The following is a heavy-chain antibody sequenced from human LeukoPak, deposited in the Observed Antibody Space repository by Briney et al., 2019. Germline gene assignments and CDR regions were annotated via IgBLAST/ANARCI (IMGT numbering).Heavy chain of an antibody. D-gene: IGHD2-15*01. J-gene: IGHJ6*03. Sequence: ASVKVSCKASGYTFTGYYMHWVRQAPGQGLEWMGWINPNSGGTNYEQKFQGRVTMTRDTSISTAYMELSRLRSDDTAVYYCARVGGAASPYYYYYMDVWGKGTTVTISS. CDR1: GYTFTGYY. CDR2: INPNSGGT. V-gene: IGHV1-2*02. CDR3: ARVGGAASPYYYYYMDV.